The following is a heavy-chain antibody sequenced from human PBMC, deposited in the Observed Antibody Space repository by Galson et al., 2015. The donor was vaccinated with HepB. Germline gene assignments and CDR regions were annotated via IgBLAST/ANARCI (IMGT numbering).Heavy chain of an antibody. V-gene: IGHV4-59*08. Sequence: SETLSLTCTVSGGSISSYFYSWIRQPPGKGLEWIGYIYYSGSTYSNPSLKSRVTISIDTSKNHFSLNLSSVTAADTAVYYCARHIRVSGSGSMDYYYGMDVWGRGTTVSVSS. J-gene: IGHJ6*02. CDR1: GGSISSYF. D-gene: IGHD3-10*01. CDR3: ARHIRVSGSGSMDYYYGMDV. CDR2: IYYSGST.